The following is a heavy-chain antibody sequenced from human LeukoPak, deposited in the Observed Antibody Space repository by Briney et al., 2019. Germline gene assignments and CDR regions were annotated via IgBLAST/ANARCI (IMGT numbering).Heavy chain of an antibody. V-gene: IGHV3-48*04. J-gene: IGHJ4*02. CDR1: GFTFSSYS. CDR3: AKDSEEYSSSSFDY. CDR2: ISSSSSTM. D-gene: IGHD6-6*01. Sequence: GGSLRLSCAASGFTFSSYSMNWVRQAPGKGLEWISYISSSSSTMYYADSVKGRFTISRDNAQNSLYLQMNSLRTEDTAVYYCAKDSEEYSSSSFDYWGQGTLVTVSS.